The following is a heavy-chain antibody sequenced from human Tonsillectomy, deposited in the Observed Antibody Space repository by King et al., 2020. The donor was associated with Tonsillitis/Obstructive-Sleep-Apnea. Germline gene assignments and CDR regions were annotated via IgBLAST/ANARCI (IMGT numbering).Heavy chain of an antibody. CDR1: GFTFSRYA. J-gene: IGHJ5*02. CDR3: AKELEEGGQGLTTDWFDP. V-gene: IGHV3-30*18. Sequence: VQLVESGGGVVQPGRSLRLSCASSGFTFSRYAMHWVRQAPGKGLEWVAVISFDGSNKYYADLVKGRFTISRDNSKNTKYLQMNSVRGEDTAVYYCAKELEEGGQGLTTDWFDPWGQGTLVTVSS. CDR2: ISFDGSNK. D-gene: IGHD4-11*01.